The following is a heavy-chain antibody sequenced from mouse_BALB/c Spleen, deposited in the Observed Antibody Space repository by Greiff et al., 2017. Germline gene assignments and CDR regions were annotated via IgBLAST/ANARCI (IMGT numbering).Heavy chain of an antibody. CDR2: ISSGSSTI. CDR3: ARSRTGTTAMDY. J-gene: IGHJ4*01. Sequence: EVMLVESGGGLVQPGGSRKLSCAASGFTFSSFGMHWVRQAPEKGLEWVAYISSGSSTIYYADTVKGRFTISRDNPKNTLFLQMTSLRSEDTAMYYCARSRTGTTAMDYWGQGTSVTVSS. CDR1: GFTFSSFG. V-gene: IGHV5-17*02. D-gene: IGHD4-1*01.